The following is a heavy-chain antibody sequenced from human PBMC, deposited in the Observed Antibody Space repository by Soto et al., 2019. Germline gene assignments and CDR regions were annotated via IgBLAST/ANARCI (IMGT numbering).Heavy chain of an antibody. CDR1: GGSISSSSYY. J-gene: IGHJ6*03. CDR2: IYYSGST. V-gene: IGHV4-39*01. Sequence: SETLSLTCTVSGGSISSSSYYWGWIRQPPGKGLEWIGSIYYSGSTYYNPSLKSRVTISVDTSKNQFSLKLSSVTAADTAVYYCAATTPYCSSTSCRRGYYMDVWGKGTTVTVSS. CDR3: AATTPYCSSTSCRRGYYMDV. D-gene: IGHD2-2*01.